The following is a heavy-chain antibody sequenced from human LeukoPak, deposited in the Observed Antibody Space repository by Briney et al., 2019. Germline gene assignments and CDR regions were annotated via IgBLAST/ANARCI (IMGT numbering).Heavy chain of an antibody. CDR2: INHSGST. V-gene: IGHV4-34*01. D-gene: IGHD6-6*01. CDR3: ARGFDSSSSAGYLDY. CDR1: GGSFSGYY. J-gene: IGHJ4*02. Sequence: SETLSLTCAVYGGSFSGYYWSWIRQPPGKGLEWIGEINHSGSTNYNPSLKSRVTIDTSKNQFSLKLSSVTAADTAVYYCARGFDSSSSAGYLDYWGQGTLSPSPQ.